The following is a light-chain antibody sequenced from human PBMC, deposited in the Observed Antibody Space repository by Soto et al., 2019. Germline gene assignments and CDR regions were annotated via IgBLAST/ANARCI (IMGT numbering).Light chain of an antibody. CDR3: QQRSNWPLIT. Sequence: EIVLTQSPATVSLSPGERATLSCRASQSVSSNLAWYQQKPGQAPSLLIYDASNRATGIPARFSGSGSGTDFTLTISSLEPEDFAVYYCQQRSNWPLITFGQGTRLEI. J-gene: IGKJ5*01. CDR2: DAS. V-gene: IGKV3-11*01. CDR1: QSVSSN.